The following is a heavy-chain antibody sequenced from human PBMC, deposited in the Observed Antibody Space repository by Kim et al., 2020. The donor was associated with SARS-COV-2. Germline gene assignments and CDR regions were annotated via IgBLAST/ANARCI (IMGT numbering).Heavy chain of an antibody. D-gene: IGHD2-21*02. V-gene: IGHV4-4*02. Sequence: SLENRVTISVDKSKNQFSLKLSSVSAADTTVYYCAREDCGGDCNSRWFDPWGQGTLVTVSS. CDR3: AREDCGGDCNSRWFDP. J-gene: IGHJ5*02.